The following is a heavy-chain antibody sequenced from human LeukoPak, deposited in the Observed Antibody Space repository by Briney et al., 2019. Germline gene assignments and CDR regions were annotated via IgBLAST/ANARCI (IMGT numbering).Heavy chain of an antibody. V-gene: IGHV4-31*03. CDR1: GGSISSGGYY. D-gene: IGHD3-22*01. J-gene: IGHJ4*02. CDR2: ISYSGST. CDR3: ARGGYDYQIDY. Sequence: SETLPLTCTVSGGSISSGGYYWSWIRQHPGKGLEWIGYISYSGSTYYNPSLKSRLTISVDTSKNQFSLKLSSVTAADTAVYYCARGGYDYQIDYWGQGTLVTVSS.